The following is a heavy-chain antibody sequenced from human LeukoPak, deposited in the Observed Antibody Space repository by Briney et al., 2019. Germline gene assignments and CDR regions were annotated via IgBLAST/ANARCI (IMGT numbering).Heavy chain of an antibody. V-gene: IGHV1-69*05. CDR2: IIPIFGTA. D-gene: IGHD4-11*01. Sequence: ASVKVSCKASGGTFSSYAISWVRQAPGQGLEWMGGIIPIFGTANYTQKFQGRVTITTDESTSTAYMELSSLRSEDTAVYYCARTKSTVTTVDYFDYWGQGTLVTVSS. CDR3: ARTKSTVTTVDYFDY. J-gene: IGHJ4*02. CDR1: GGTFSSYA.